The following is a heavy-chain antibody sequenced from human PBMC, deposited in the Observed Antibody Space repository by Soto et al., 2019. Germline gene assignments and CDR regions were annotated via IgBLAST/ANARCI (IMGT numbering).Heavy chain of an antibody. D-gene: IGHD6-6*01. Sequence: QVQLQESGPGLVKPSQTLSLTCTVSGGSISSGGYYWSWIRQHPGKGLEWIGYIYYSGSTYFNPSLKRRLTISVDTSKNQSSLQLSSVTAADTAVYYCARAGHSSSSEGANWFDPWGQGTLVTVSS. CDR2: IYYSGST. V-gene: IGHV4-31*03. J-gene: IGHJ5*02. CDR1: GGSISSGGYY. CDR3: ARAGHSSSSEGANWFDP.